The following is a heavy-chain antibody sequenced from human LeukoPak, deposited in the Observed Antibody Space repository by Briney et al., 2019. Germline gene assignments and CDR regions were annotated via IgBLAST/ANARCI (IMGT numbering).Heavy chain of an antibody. CDR2: INNDGRTT. CDR3: ARVKTGYSNHYYYYGMDV. Sequence: GGSLRLSCAASGFTFSIYWMHWVRQAPGKGLVWVSRINNDGRTTTYADSVKGRFTISRDNAKNTLYLQMNILRTEDTAVYYCARVKTGYSNHYYYYGMDVWGQGTTVTVSS. D-gene: IGHD4-11*01. CDR1: GFTFSIYW. J-gene: IGHJ6*02. V-gene: IGHV3-74*03.